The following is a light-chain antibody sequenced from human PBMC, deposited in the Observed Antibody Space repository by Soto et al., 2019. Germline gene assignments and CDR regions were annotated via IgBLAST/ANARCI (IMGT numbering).Light chain of an antibody. CDR3: QQYGSSSLT. V-gene: IGKV3-20*01. Sequence: EIVLTRSRGTLSLSPGERATLSCRASQSVSSSYLAWYQQKPGQAPRLLIYGASSRATGIPDRFSVSGSGTDVTLTISRLETEDFSVYYCQQYGSSSLTFGGGTKVDI. CDR2: GAS. J-gene: IGKJ4*01. CDR1: QSVSSSY.